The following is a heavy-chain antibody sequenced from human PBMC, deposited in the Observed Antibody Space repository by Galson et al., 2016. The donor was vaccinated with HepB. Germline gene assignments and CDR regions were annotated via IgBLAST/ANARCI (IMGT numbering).Heavy chain of an antibody. D-gene: IGHD1-1*01. CDR2: INGDGSST. Sequence: SLRLSCAASGFIFNTHWMHWVRQAPGKGLVWVSRINGDGSSTHYADSVKGRFTISRDNAKNTLYLQLNSLRAEDTAVYYCARDQNWQLKFEGGQGTLVTVSP. J-gene: IGHJ4*02. CDR3: ARDQNWQLKFE. V-gene: IGHV3-74*01. CDR1: GFIFNTHW.